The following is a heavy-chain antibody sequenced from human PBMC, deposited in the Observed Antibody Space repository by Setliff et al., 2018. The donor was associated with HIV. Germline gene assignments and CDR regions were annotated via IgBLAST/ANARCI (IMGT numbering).Heavy chain of an antibody. J-gene: IGHJ3*02. D-gene: IGHD3-3*01. CDR2: IYPADSDA. CDR3: ARRPYYDSWSGHQAFDI. Sequence: GESLKISCKDSGYSFTSYWIAWVRQTPGKGLEWMGTIYPADSDARYSPSFQGQVIISADKSISTAYVQWSGLKASDTAMYYCARRPYYDSWSGHQAFDIWGQGTMVTVSS. CDR1: GYSFTSYW. V-gene: IGHV5-51*06.